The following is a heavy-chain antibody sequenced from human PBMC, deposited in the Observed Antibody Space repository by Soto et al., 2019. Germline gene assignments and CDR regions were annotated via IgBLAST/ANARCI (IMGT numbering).Heavy chain of an antibody. J-gene: IGHJ6*02. D-gene: IGHD2-2*01. V-gene: IGHV3-30*18. CDR2: ISYDGSNK. Sequence: QVQLVESGGGVVQPGRSLRLSCAASGFTFSSYGMHWVRQAPGKGLEWVAVISYDGSNKYYADSVKGRFTISRDNSKNTLYLQRNSLRAEDTAVYYCAKGPAIVLVTAAMNYYYGMDVWGQGTKVTVYS. CDR1: GFTFSSYG. CDR3: AKGPAIVLVTAAMNYYYGMDV.